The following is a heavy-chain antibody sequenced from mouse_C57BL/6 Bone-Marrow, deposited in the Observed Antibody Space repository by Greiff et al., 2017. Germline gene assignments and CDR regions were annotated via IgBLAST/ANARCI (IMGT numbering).Heavy chain of an antibody. D-gene: IGHD2-2*01. Sequence: VQLQQSGAELVRPGASVTLSCKASGYTFTDYEMHWVKQTPVHGLEWIGAIDPETGGTAYNQKFKGKAILTADKSSRPASMELRGLTSEDSAACYFTGGYPVDYWGQGTTLTVSA. CDR1: GYTFTDYE. V-gene: IGHV1-15*01. CDR3: TGGYPVDY. J-gene: IGHJ2*01. CDR2: IDPETGGT.